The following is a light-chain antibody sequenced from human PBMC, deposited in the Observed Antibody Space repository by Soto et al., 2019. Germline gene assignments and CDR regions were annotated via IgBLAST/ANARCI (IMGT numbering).Light chain of an antibody. CDR3: QQSYSTPRT. Sequence: DIQLTQSPSSLSASVGDRVTITCRASQSISTYLNWYQQKPGKAPKLLIYAASRLQSGVPSRFSGSGSGTDFTLTISSLQPEDSATYYCQQSYSTPRTFGQGTTVEIK. J-gene: IGKJ1*01. V-gene: IGKV1-39*01. CDR1: QSISTY. CDR2: AAS.